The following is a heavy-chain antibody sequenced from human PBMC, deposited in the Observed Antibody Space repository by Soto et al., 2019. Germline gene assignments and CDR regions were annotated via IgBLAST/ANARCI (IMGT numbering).Heavy chain of an antibody. Sequence: SETLSLTCTVSGGSISSGGYYWSWIRQHPGKGPEWIGYIYYSGRTYYNPSLKSRVTMSVDTSKNQFSLKLSSMTAADTAVYYCARSLWFGELFPRGYYGMDVWGQGTTVTVSS. J-gene: IGHJ6*02. D-gene: IGHD3-10*01. CDR3: ARSLWFGELFPRGYYGMDV. CDR2: IYYSGRT. V-gene: IGHV4-31*03. CDR1: GGSISSGGYY.